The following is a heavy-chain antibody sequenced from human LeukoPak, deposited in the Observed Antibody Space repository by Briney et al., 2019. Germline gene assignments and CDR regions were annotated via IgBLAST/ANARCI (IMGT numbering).Heavy chain of an antibody. CDR2: IYHSGIT. D-gene: IGHD3-10*01. V-gene: IGHV4-38-2*02. Sequence: SETLSLTCTVPGYFISSGYYWGWIRQPPGKGLEWIGSIYHSGITYYHPSLKSRVTISVDTSKNQFSLKLSSVTAADTAVYYCARDPYYYGSGSFDYWGQGTLVTVSS. CDR3: ARDPYYYGSGSFDY. J-gene: IGHJ4*02. CDR1: GYFISSGYY.